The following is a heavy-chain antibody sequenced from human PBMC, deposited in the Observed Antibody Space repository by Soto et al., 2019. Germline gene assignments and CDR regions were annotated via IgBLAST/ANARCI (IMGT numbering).Heavy chain of an antibody. CDR1: GGSFSGYY. CDR2: INHSGST. J-gene: IGHJ6*03. Sequence: QVQLQQWGARLLKPSETLSLTCAVYGGSFSGYYWSWIRQPPGKGLEWIGEINHSGSTNYNPSLKSRVTISVDTAKNQFSRKLSSVTAADTAVYYCARSGGMGAAAGSYYMDVWCKGTTVTVSS. V-gene: IGHV4-34*01. CDR3: ARSGGMGAAAGSYYMDV. D-gene: IGHD6-13*01.